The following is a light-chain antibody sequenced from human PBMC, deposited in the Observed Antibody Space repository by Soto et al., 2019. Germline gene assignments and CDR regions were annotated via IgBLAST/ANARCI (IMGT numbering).Light chain of an antibody. CDR3: AAWDDSLSGPVV. V-gene: IGLV1-47*01. Sequence: QAVVTQPPSASGTPGQRVTISCSGSSSNIGSNYVYWYQQLPGTAPKLLIYRNNHRPSGVPDRFSGSKSGTSASLAISGLRSDNEADSYCAAWDDSLSGPVVFGGGTKVTVL. J-gene: IGLJ2*01. CDR2: RNN. CDR1: SSNIGSNY.